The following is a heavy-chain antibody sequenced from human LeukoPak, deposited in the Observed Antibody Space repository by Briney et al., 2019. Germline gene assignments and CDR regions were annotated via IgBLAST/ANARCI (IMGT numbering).Heavy chain of an antibody. CDR2: ISGSGGST. CDR3: AKDPTTFMIVVVITGYFDY. CDR1: GFTFSSYE. V-gene: IGHV3-23*01. D-gene: IGHD3-22*01. Sequence: PGGSLRLSCAASGFTFSSYEMNWVRQAPGKGLEWVSAISGSGGSTYYADSVKGRFTISRDNSKNTLYLQMNSLRAEDTAVYYCAKDPTTFMIVVVITGYFDYWGQGTLVTVSS. J-gene: IGHJ4*02.